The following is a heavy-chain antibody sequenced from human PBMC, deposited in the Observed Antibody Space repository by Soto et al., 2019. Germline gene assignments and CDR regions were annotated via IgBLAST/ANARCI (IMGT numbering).Heavy chain of an antibody. V-gene: IGHV3-66*01. D-gene: IGHD2-21*01. CDR2: LYSDANDGSS. J-gene: IGHJ4*02. CDR3: AGTSGFHSHRDY. Sequence: EEHLVESGGGLVQPGGSLRLSCAASGLTVRSNYMSWFRQAPGKGLEWVAVLYSDANDGSSHYAGSVEGRFSISRDNTKNTLYLQMISLRADDTAVYYCAGTSGFHSHRDYWGQGTLVTVSS. CDR1: GLTVRSNY.